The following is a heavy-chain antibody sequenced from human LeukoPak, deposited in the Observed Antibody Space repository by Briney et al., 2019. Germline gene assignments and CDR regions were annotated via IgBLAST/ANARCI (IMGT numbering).Heavy chain of an antibody. J-gene: IGHJ4*02. V-gene: IGHV1-18*01. CDR3: ARAVVTMVRGAPGY. CDR1: GYTFTSYG. Sequence: GASVKVSCKASGYTFTSYGISWVRQAPGQGLEWMGWISAYNGNTNYAQKLQGRVTMTTDTSTSTAYMELRSLRSDDTAVYYCARAVVTMVRGAPGYWGQGTLVTVSS. D-gene: IGHD3-10*01. CDR2: ISAYNGNT.